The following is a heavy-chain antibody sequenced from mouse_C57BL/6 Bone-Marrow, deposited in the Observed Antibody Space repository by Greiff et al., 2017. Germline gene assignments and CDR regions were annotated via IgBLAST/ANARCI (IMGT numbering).Heavy chain of an antibody. CDR2: INPNNGGT. D-gene: IGHD1-1*01. CDR3: ARWRGDYYGSSYYFDY. Sequence: EVQLQQSGPELVKPGASVKISCKASGYTFTDYYMNWVKQSHGKSLEWIGDINPNNGGTSYNQKFKGKATLTVDKSSSTAYMELRSLTSEDSAVYYCARWRGDYYGSSYYFDYWGQGTTLTVSS. J-gene: IGHJ2*01. V-gene: IGHV1-26*01. CDR1: GYTFTDYY.